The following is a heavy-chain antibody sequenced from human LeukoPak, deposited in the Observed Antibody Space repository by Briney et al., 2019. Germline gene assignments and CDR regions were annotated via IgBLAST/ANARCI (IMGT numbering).Heavy chain of an antibody. J-gene: IGHJ4*02. CDR1: GFSLSTRGVG. Sequence: SGPTLVNPTQTLTLTCTFSGFSLSTRGVGVGWIRQPPGKALEWLALIYWNDDKRYNPALKSRLTITKDTSKNQVDLTMTNMDPVDTATYYCVMEPQYCGQGTLVTVSS. V-gene: IGHV2-5*04. D-gene: IGHD1-26*01. CDR3: VMEPQY. CDR2: IYWNDDK.